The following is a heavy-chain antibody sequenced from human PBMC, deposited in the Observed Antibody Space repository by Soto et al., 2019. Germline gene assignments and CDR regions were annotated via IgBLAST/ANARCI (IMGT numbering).Heavy chain of an antibody. CDR1: GGSISSYY. J-gene: IGHJ6*03. CDR2: IYYSGST. D-gene: IGHD3-3*01. Sequence: QVQLQESGPGLVKPSETLSLTCTVSGGSISSYYWSWIRQPPGKGLEWIGYIYYSGSTNYNPSLKIRVTISVDTSKNQFSLKLSSVTAADTAVYYCARAIYDFWSGYYSGSVGNYMDVWGKGTTVTVSS. V-gene: IGHV4-59*01. CDR3: ARAIYDFWSGYYSGSVGNYMDV.